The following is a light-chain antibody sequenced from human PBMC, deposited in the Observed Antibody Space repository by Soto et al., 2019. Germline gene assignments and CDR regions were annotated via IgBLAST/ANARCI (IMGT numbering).Light chain of an antibody. CDR2: GNN. CDR1: SSNIGAGYD. V-gene: IGLV1-40*01. Sequence: QSVLTQPPSVSGAPGQRVTISCAGTSSNIGAGYDVHWYQQAPGTAPKLLVYGNNNRPSGVPDRFSGSKSGTSASLAITGLQAEDEADYYCQAHDSSLSGRVFGTGTKVTVL. CDR3: QAHDSSLSGRV. J-gene: IGLJ1*01.